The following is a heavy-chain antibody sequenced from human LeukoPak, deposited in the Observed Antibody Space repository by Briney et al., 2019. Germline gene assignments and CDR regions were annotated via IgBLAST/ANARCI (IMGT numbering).Heavy chain of an antibody. CDR1: GYTFTGYY. J-gene: IGHJ4*02. CDR2: INPNSGGT. Sequence: ASVKVSCKASGYTFTGYYMHWVRQAPGQGLEWMGWINPNSGGTNYAQKFQGRVTMTRDTSISTAYMELSRLISDDTAIYYCAKEYNSGWYPLDYWGQGALVTVSS. CDR3: AKEYNSGWYPLDY. D-gene: IGHD6-19*01. V-gene: IGHV1-2*02.